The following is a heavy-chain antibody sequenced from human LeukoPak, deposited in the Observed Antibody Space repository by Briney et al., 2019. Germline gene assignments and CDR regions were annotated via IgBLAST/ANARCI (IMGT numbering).Heavy chain of an antibody. D-gene: IGHD3-9*01. CDR1: GGSISSGGYY. CDR2: IYYSGST. V-gene: IGHV4-31*03. CDR3: ARVVYDILTGRNTEFDY. J-gene: IGHJ4*02. Sequence: SETLSLTCTVSGGSISSGGYYWSWIRQHPGKGLEWIGYIYYSGSTYYNPSLKSRVTISVDTSKNQFSLKLSSVTAEDTALYHCARVVYDILTGRNTEFDYWGQGTLVTVSS.